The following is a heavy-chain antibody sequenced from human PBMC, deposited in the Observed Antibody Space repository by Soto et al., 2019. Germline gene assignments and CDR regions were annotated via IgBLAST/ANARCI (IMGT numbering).Heavy chain of an antibody. D-gene: IGHD2-2*01. V-gene: IGHV1-18*04. CDR2: ISAYNGNT. J-gene: IGHJ5*02. CDR3: ARDTADIVVVPAAICGESCWFDP. Sequence: QVQLVQSGAEVKKPGASVKVSCKASGYTFTSYGITWVRQAPGQGLAWMGWISAYNGNTNYAQKLQGRVTMTTDTSTSTDYMELRSLRSDDTAVYYCARDTADIVVVPAAICGESCWFDPWGQGTLVTVSS. CDR1: GYTFTSYG.